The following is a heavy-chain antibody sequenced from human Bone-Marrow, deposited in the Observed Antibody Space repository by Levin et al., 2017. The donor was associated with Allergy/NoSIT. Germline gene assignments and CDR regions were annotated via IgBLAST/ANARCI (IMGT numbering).Heavy chain of an antibody. CDR3: TRGGSGYAYYYAMDV. J-gene: IGHJ6*02. Sequence: PGGSLRLSCAASEFTFRTYWMHWVRQAPGKGLEWVARINNEGSSSTYADAVKGRFTISRDNAKNTLYVQMNSLRAEDTAVYYCTRGGSGYAYYYAMDVWGQGTTVIVSS. D-gene: IGHD5-12*01. V-gene: IGHV3-74*03. CDR2: INNEGSSS. CDR1: EFTFRTYW.